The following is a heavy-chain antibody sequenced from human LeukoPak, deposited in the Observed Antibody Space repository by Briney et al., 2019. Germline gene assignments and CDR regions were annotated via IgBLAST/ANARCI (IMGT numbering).Heavy chain of an antibody. J-gene: IGHJ4*02. CDR3: ARTGGNYESSGYLDY. CDR2: IYYSGST. CDR1: GGSISSSSYY. D-gene: IGHD3-22*01. V-gene: IGHV4-39*01. Sequence: PSETLSLTCTVSGGSISSSSYYWGWIRQPPWKGLEWIGSIYYSGSTYYNPSLKSRVTISVDTSKNQFSLKLSSVTAADTAVYYCARTGGNYESSGYLDYWGQGTLVTVSS.